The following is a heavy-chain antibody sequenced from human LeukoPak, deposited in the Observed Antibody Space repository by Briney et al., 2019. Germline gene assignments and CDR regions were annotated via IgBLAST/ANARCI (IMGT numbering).Heavy chain of an antibody. CDR3: ARPNYYDSSGLWFFDY. J-gene: IGHJ4*01. V-gene: IGHV4-39*01. Sequence: SETLSHTCTVSGGSISSSSYYWGWIRQPPGKGLEWIGSIYYSGSTYYNPSLKSRVTISVDTSKNQFSLKLSSVTAADTAVYYCARPNYYDSSGLWFFDYWGQEPWSPSPQ. CDR1: GGSISSSSYY. D-gene: IGHD3-22*01. CDR2: IYYSGST.